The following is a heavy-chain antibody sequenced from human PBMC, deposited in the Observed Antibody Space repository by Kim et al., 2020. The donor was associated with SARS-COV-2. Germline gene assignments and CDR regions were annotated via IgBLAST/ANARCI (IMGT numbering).Heavy chain of an antibody. CDR1: GDSISNYY. D-gene: IGHD3-10*01. V-gene: IGHV4-59*08. J-gene: IGHJ4*02. Sequence: SETLSLTCFVSGDSISNYYWSWIRQPPGKRLEWIAWVHPSGRNMYNPSLKSRVTISLDTSLNLFSLTLRSVTAADTAVYYCARHDNSGTYPLDNWGQGTLLTVSS. CDR3: ARHDNSGTYPLDN. CDR2: VHPSGRN.